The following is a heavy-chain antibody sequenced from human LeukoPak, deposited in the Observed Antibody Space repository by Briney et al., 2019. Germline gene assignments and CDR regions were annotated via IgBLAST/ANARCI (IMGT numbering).Heavy chain of an antibody. D-gene: IGHD1-26*01. CDR2: FDPEDGET. V-gene: IGHV1-24*01. CDR1: EYTLTELS. Sequence: ASVKVSCTVSEYTLTELSMHWVRQAPGKGLEWMGGFDPEDGETIYAQKFQGRVTMTEDTSTDTAYMELSSLRSEDTAVYYCATELVLPGSYHTLDYWGQGTLVTVSS. J-gene: IGHJ4*02. CDR3: ATELVLPGSYHTLDY.